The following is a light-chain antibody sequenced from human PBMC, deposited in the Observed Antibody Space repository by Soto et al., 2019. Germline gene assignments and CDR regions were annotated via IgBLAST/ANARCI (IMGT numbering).Light chain of an antibody. J-gene: IGLJ2*01. CDR1: SSDVGGSNL. CDR3: SSHAVNYNFI. V-gene: IGLV2-8*01. Sequence: QSALTQPPSASGSPGQSVTISRTGTSSDVGGSNLVSWYQQHPGKAPKLMIYEVTKRPLGVPDRFSGSKSGSTASLTVSGLQAEDEADYYCSSHAVNYNFIFGGGTKVTVL. CDR2: EVT.